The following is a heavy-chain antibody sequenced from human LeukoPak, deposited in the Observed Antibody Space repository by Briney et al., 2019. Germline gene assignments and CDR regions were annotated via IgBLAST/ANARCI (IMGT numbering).Heavy chain of an antibody. J-gene: IGHJ4*02. Sequence: GGSLRLSCAASGFTFSSYSMNWVRQAPGKGLEWVSSISSSSSYIYYADSVKGRFTISRDNAKNSLYLQMNSLRAEDTAVYYCTTEGYYGSGSYFYWGQGTLVTVSS. CDR2: ISSSSSYI. V-gene: IGHV3-21*01. CDR1: GFTFSSYS. D-gene: IGHD3-10*01. CDR3: TTEGYYGSGSYFY.